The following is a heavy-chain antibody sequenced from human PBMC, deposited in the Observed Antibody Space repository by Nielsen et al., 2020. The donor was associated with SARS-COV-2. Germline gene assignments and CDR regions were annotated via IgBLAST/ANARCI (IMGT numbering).Heavy chain of an antibody. V-gene: IGHV4-30-4*08. Sequence: SETLSLTCTVSGGSISSGGYYWSWIRQPPGKGLEWIGYIYYSGSTYYNPSLKSRVTISVDTSKNQFSLKLSSVTAADTALYYCARLPLSTGTFDIWGQGTMVTVSS. CDR1: GGSISSGGYY. CDR2: IYYSGST. D-gene: IGHD3-10*01. J-gene: IGHJ3*02. CDR3: ARLPLSTGTFDI.